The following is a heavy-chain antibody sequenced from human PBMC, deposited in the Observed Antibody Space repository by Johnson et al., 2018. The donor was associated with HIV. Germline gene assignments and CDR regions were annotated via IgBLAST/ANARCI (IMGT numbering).Heavy chain of an antibody. J-gene: IGHJ3*02. D-gene: IGHD6-19*01. Sequence: VQLVESGGGVVRPGGSLRLSCAASGFTFDDYGMSWVRHAPGKGLEWVSRMNSDGSSTSYADSVKGRFIISRDNAKNTLYLQMNSLRAEDTAVYYCAKDASYSSGWYYAFDIWGQGTMVTVSS. CDR2: MNSDGSST. V-gene: IGHV3-20*04. CDR3: AKDASYSSGWYYAFDI. CDR1: GFTFDDYG.